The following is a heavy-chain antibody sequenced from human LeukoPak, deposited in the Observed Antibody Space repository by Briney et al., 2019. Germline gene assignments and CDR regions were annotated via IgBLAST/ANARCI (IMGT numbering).Heavy chain of an antibody. CDR2: ISGSGGST. D-gene: IGHD3-22*01. Sequence: GGSLRLSCAASGFTFSSDAMSWVRQAPGKGLEWVSAISGSGGSTYYADSVKGRFTISRDNSKNTLYLQMNSLRAEDTAVYYCAKDRYYDSSGYGYWGQGTLVTVSS. CDR3: AKDRYYDSSGYGY. V-gene: IGHV3-23*01. J-gene: IGHJ4*02. CDR1: GFTFSSDA.